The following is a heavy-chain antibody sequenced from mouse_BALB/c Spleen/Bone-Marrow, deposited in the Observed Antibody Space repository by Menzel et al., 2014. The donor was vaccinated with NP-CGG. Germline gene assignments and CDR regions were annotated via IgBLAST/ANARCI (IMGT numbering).Heavy chain of an antibody. J-gene: IGHJ3*01. D-gene: IGHD2-2*01. V-gene: IGHV1-54*01. CDR3: ARSRGYDVGPFAF. CDR2: INPGSGSS. CDR1: GYAFTNYL. Sequence: QVQLQQSGAELVRPGTSAKVSCKASGYAFTNYLIEWVKQRPGQGLEWIGVINPGSGSSNYNENFKGKATLTADRSSSTAYMLLNSLTSDDSAVYFCARSRGYDVGPFAFWGQGTLVTVSA.